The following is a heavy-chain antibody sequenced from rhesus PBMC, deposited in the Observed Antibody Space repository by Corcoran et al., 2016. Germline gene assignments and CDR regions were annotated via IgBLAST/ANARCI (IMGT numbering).Heavy chain of an antibody. CDR1: GFTCSSYG. J-gene: IGHJ4*01. CDR2: INSGGDSA. D-gene: IGHD1-26*01. Sequence: EVQLVETGGGLVQPGGSLKLSWAASGFTCSSYGMSWVRQAPGKGLEWVSVINSGGDSASYAGSGKGRFTISRDVSKNTLSLQMNSLRAEDTAVYYCAKDLTGTACYWSQGVLVTVSS. V-gene: IGHV3S5*01. CDR3: AKDLTGTACY.